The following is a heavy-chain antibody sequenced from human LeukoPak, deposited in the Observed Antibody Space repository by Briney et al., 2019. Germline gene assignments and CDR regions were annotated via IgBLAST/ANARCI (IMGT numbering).Heavy chain of an antibody. CDR1: GFTFSDYY. Sequence: GGSLRLSCVASGFTFSDYYMSWIRQAPGKGLEWLSYISSSGSTIYYADSVKGRFTFSRDNAKNSLYLQMNSLRAEDTALYYCAKAMSTVMGGTDYWGQGTLVTVSS. CDR2: ISSSGSTI. D-gene: IGHD4-17*01. V-gene: IGHV3-11*01. J-gene: IGHJ4*02. CDR3: AKAMSTVMGGTDY.